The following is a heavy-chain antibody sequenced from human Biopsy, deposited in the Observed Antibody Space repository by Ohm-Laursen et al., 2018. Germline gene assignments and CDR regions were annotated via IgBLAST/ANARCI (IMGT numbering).Heavy chain of an antibody. D-gene: IGHD3-9*01. CDR2: NIPILGTG. V-gene: IGHV1-69*06. J-gene: IGHJ1*01. CDR1: GGTFSNYG. CDR3: ATKLTGYFHH. Sequence: SSVKVSCKTPGGTFSNYGVNWVRQAPGRGLEWLGGNIPILGTGNYAQKFQDRVTVAADTSTSTATMELRSLRSDDTAVYYCATKLTGYFHHWGQGTLVIVSS.